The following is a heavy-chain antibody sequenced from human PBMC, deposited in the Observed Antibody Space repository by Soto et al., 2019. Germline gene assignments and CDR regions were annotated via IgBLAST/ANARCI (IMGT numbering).Heavy chain of an antibody. J-gene: IGHJ4*02. CDR3: ARRYAGNFDY. Sequence: SETLSLTCTVSGGSISSYYWGWMRQPPGKGLEWIASFFIGGNTYYNPSLKSRVTISVDTSKNQFSLKLSSVTAADTAVYYCARRYAGNFDYWGQGTLVTV. CDR1: GGSISSYY. V-gene: IGHV4-39*07. CDR2: FFIGGNT. D-gene: IGHD2-8*01.